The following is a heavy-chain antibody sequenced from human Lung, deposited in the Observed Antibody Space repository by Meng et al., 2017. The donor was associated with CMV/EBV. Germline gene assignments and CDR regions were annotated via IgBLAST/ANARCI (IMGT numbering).Heavy chain of an antibody. CDR3: AKDYSFDD. CDR2: IRYDGSNK. J-gene: IGHJ4*02. Sequence: GESXKISYAASGFTFSSHGKHWVRQAPGKGLEWVAFIRYDGSNKYYGDSVKGRFTISRDNCKNTLYLQINNLRAEDTAVYYCAKDYSFDDWGQGTLVTVSS. D-gene: IGHD1-26*01. CDR1: GFTFSSHG. V-gene: IGHV3-30*02.